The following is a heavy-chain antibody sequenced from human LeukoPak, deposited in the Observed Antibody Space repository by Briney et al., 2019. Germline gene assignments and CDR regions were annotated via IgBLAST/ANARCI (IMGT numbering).Heavy chain of an antibody. CDR3: VKPAVYSGYGYFFDY. CDR2: IVSNGGST. V-gene: IGHV3-64D*06. CDR1: GFTFSSSA. Sequence: GGSLRLSCSASGFTFSSSAMHWVRQAPGKGLEYVSAIVSNGGSTYYADSVKSRFTISRDNSKNTLYLQMSSLGSKDPSVLCCVKPAVYSGYGYFFDYWGQGTLVTVSS. J-gene: IGHJ4*02. D-gene: IGHD5-12*01.